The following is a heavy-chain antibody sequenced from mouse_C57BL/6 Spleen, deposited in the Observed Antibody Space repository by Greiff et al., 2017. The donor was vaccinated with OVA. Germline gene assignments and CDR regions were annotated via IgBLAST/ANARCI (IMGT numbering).Heavy chain of an antibody. CDR2: IYPGSGNT. Sequence: LQESGAELVRPGASVKLSCKASGYTFTDYYINWVKQRPGQGLEWIARIYPGSGNTYYNEKFKGKATLTAEKSSSTAYMQLSSLTSEDSAVYFCARDWVDYWGQGTTLTVSS. J-gene: IGHJ2*01. V-gene: IGHV1-76*01. CDR3: ARDWVDY. D-gene: IGHD4-1*01. CDR1: GYTFTDYY.